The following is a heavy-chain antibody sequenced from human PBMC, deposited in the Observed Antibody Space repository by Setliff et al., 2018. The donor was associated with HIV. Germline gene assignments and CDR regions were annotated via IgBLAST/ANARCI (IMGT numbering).Heavy chain of an antibody. D-gene: IGHD1-1*01. CDR1: GYVFANYW. CDR3: TTQSEATSSIEGGEGFEM. CDR2: IYPSDSKT. J-gene: IGHJ3*02. Sequence: GESLKISCKGSGYVFANYWIGWVRQMPGTGLEWMGIIYPSDSKTIYGPSFQGQVTIAVDTSTTTAYLQWSSLKASDTVMYYCTTQSEATSSIEGGEGFEMGGQGAMETVS. V-gene: IGHV5-51*01.